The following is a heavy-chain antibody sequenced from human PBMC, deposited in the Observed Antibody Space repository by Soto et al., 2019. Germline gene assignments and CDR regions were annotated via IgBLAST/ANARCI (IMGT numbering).Heavy chain of an antibody. Sequence: SVKVSCKASGGTFNNYVVNWVRQAPGQGLEWMGGILPIFATANYAQKFQGRVTITADKSTSTAYMELTSLRSEDTAVYYCAGRCDSTTCLGHFDYWGQGTLVTVSS. CDR3: AGRCDSTTCLGHFDY. V-gene: IGHV1-69*06. CDR2: ILPIFATA. D-gene: IGHD2-2*01. J-gene: IGHJ4*02. CDR1: GGTFNNYV.